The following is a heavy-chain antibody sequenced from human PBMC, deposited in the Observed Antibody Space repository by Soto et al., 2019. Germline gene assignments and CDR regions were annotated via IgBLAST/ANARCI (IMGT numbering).Heavy chain of an antibody. CDR1: GFTFSSYW. Sequence: PGGSLRLSCAASGFTFSSYWMSWVRQAPEKGLEWVANIKQDGNDLCFVESVKGRFTISRDNSKNTLYLQMNSLRAEDTSVYYCARGTSGYYMNFDYWGQGTLVTVSS. CDR2: IKQDGNDL. D-gene: IGHD3-22*01. CDR3: ARGTSGYYMNFDY. V-gene: IGHV3-7*01. J-gene: IGHJ4*02.